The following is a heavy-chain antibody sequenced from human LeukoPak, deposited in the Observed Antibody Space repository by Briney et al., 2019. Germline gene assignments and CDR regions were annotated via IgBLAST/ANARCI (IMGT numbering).Heavy chain of an antibody. CDR2: IRFDGTTR. Sequence: GGSLRLSCAASGFTFRAYAMHWVRQAPGKGLEWVAFIRFDGTTRYYGNSVRGRFTISRDTSKNMMYLQMNSLRAEDTAVYYCAKGDYGDYDEPHYYFYYMEVWGKGTTVTVSS. CDR1: GFTFRAYA. V-gene: IGHV3-30*02. CDR3: AKGDYGDYDEPHYYFYYMEV. D-gene: IGHD4-17*01. J-gene: IGHJ6*03.